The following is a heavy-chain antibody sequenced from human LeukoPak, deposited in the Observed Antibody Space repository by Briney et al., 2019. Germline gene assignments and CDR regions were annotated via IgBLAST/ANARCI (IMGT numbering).Heavy chain of an antibody. CDR3: ARDLKYGITIFGVGFDP. Sequence: GASVKVSCKASGYTFTGYYMHWVRQAPGQGLEWMGWINPNSGGTNYAQKFQGRVTMTRDTSISTAYMELSRLRSDDTAVYYCARDLKYGITIFGVGFDPWGQGTLVTVSS. CDR1: GYTFTGYY. J-gene: IGHJ5*02. CDR2: INPNSGGT. D-gene: IGHD3-3*01. V-gene: IGHV1-2*02.